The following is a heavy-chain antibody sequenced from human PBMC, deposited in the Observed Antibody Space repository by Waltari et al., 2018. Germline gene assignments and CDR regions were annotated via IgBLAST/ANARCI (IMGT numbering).Heavy chain of an antibody. CDR1: GDSLSHYY. J-gene: IGHJ6*02. V-gene: IGHV4-34*02. Sequence: QVHLQQWGAGLLQPSETLSLTCAVYGDSLSHYYWNWIRQPPGRGLEWIGEINYRGDTNANPSRKIRVTISLDTSKNQFSLSLTSVSAADTAVYDCARPTFCSATTCSGPMDVWGQGTTVTVSS. CDR3: ARPTFCSATTCSGPMDV. CDR2: INYRGDT. D-gene: IGHD2-15*01.